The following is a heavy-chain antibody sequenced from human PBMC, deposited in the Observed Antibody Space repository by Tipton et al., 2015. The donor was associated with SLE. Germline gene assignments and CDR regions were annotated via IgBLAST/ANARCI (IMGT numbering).Heavy chain of an antibody. CDR2: IYYSGST. J-gene: IGHJ5*02. D-gene: IGHD3-10*01. V-gene: IGHV4-59*12. CDR3: AREEGGSGSYVNWFDP. CDR1: GGSISSYY. Sequence: TLSLTCTVSGGSISSYYWSWIRQPPGKGLEWIGYIYYSGSTNYNPSLKSRATISMDTSKNQFSLKLTSVTAADTAIYYCAREEGGSGSYVNWFDPWGQGTLVTVSS.